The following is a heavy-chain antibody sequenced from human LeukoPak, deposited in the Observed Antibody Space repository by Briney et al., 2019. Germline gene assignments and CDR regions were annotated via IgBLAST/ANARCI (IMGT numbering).Heavy chain of an antibody. CDR3: AKAPRAGTPYYYYGMDV. D-gene: IGHD6-19*01. V-gene: IGHV3-30*18. CDR2: ISYDGSNK. Sequence: GGSLRLSCAASGFTFSSYSMNWVRQAPGKGLEWVAVISYDGSNKYYADSVKGRFTISRDNSKNTLYLQMNSLRAEDTAVYYCAKAPRAGTPYYYYGMDVWGQGTTVTVSS. J-gene: IGHJ6*02. CDR1: GFTFSSYS.